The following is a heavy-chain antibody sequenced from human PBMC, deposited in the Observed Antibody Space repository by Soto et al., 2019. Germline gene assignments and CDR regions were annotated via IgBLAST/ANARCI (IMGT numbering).Heavy chain of an antibody. CDR1: GFTFSSYG. J-gene: IGHJ4*02. Sequence: VQLVESGGGVVQPGRSLRLSCAASGFTFSSYGMHWVRQAPGKGLEWVANIKQDGSEKYYVESVKGRFTISRDNAKNSLYLQMNSLRAEDTAVYYCARDRSKYYDSSGPLKYWGQGTLVTVSS. D-gene: IGHD3-22*01. V-gene: IGHV3-7*01. CDR3: ARDRSKYYDSSGPLKY. CDR2: IKQDGSEK.